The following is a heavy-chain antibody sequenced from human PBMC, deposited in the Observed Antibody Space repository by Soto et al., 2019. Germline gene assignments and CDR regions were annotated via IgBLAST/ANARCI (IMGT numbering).Heavy chain of an antibody. J-gene: IGHJ6*02. CDR1: GLSLNTGGLG. Sequence: HITLKESRPPLEKPTQTLTLTCSFSGLSLNTGGLGVCWRRQPPGKALEWLALSYRDEHKRYRPSLRNKLSINKDTSDDLVVLSIASIHYVETATSFCIVSRCGGDCRRLSSSNCDYGFNVWGQGTTVPVSS. CDR3: IVSRCGGDCRRLSSSNCDYGFNV. CDR2: SYRDEHK. V-gene: IGHV2-5*02. D-gene: IGHD2-21*02.